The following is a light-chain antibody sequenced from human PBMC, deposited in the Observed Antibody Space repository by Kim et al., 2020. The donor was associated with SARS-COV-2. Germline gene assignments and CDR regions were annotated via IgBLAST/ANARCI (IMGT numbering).Light chain of an antibody. V-gene: IGLV1-40*01. CDR3: QSYDSRSVM. CDR2: GNN. CDR1: SSNIGACYD. J-gene: IGLJ3*02. Sequence: PGQRVTISCTGSSSNIGACYDVHWYQQLPGTAPTLLIYGNNNRPSGVPDRFSGSKSGTSASLAITGLQAEDEADYYCQSYDSRSVMFGGGTKLTVL.